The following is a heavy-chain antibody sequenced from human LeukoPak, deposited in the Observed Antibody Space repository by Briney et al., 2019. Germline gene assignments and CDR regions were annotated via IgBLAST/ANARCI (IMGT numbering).Heavy chain of an antibody. Sequence: KSSETLSLTCTVSDDSIHRYYRSWIRQPPGKGLEYIGYIYYSGSTNYNPSLKSRVTMSVDTSKNQFSLKLSSVTAADTAVYYCAGGNRDAFDIWGQGTMVTVSS. D-gene: IGHD1-14*01. J-gene: IGHJ3*02. CDR3: AGGNRDAFDI. CDR1: DDSIHRYY. CDR2: IYYSGST. V-gene: IGHV4-59*12.